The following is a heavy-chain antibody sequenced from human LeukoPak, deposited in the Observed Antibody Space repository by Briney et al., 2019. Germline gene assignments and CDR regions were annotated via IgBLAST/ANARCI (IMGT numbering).Heavy chain of an antibody. CDR2: INWNSGSI. Sequence: GGSLRLSCAASGFTFNDYGMSWVRQAPGKGLEWVSGINWNSGSIGYADSVKGRFTISRDNAKNSLYLQMYSLRAEDTALYYCVRVASLLWFGETAGDYYYMDVWGKGTTVTVSS. CDR1: GFTFNDYG. J-gene: IGHJ6*03. D-gene: IGHD3-10*01. CDR3: VRVASLLWFGETAGDYYYMDV. V-gene: IGHV3-20*04.